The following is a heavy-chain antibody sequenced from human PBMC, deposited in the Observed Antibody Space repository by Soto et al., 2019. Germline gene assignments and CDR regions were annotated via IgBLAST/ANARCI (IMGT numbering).Heavy chain of an antibody. CDR2: IYYSGST. V-gene: IGHV4-31*03. D-gene: IGHD3-10*01. CDR3: ARDSSYYYGSGSYNWFDP. J-gene: IGHJ5*02. CDR1: GGSISSGGYY. Sequence: PSETLSLTCTVSGGSISSGGYYWSWIRQHPGKGLEWIGYIYYSGSTYYNPSLKSRVTISVDTSKNQFSLKLSSVTAADTAVYYCARDSSYYYGSGSYNWFDPWGQGTLVTVSS.